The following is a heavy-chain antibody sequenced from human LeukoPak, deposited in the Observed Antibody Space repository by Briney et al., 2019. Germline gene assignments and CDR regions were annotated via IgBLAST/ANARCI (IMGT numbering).Heavy chain of an antibody. CDR1: GFTFSSYW. CDR2: INEDGNEK. J-gene: IGHJ6*03. Sequence: GGSLRLSCQGSGLEASGFTFSSYWMSWVHQAPGKGLEWVANINEDGNEKYYVDSVKGRSTISRDNAKKSLYLQMNSLRAEDTAVYYCARDLGAPGNPYYDYVWGSYHYMDVWGKGTTVTVSS. CDR3: ARDLGAPGNPYYDYVWGSYHYMDV. V-gene: IGHV3-7*01. D-gene: IGHD3-16*02.